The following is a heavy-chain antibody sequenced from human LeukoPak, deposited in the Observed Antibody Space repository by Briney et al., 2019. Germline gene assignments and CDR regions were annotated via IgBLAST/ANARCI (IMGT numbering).Heavy chain of an antibody. D-gene: IGHD3-10*01. CDR1: GFTFSSYS. CDR3: ARVGPLWFGELFTPLPYYYYYGMDV. CDR2: ISSSSSTI. V-gene: IGHV3-48*02. J-gene: IGHJ6*02. Sequence: GGSLRLSCAASGFTFSSYSMNWVRQAPGKGLEWVSYISSSSSTIYYADSVKGRFTISRDNAKNSLYLQMNSLRDEDTAVYYCARVGPLWFGELFTPLPYYYYYGMDVWGQGTAVTVSS.